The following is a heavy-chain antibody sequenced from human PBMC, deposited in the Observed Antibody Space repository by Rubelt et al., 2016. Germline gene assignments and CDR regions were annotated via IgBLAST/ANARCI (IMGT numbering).Heavy chain of an antibody. J-gene: IGHJ4*02. D-gene: IGHD4-23*01. CDR2: ISAYNGNT. V-gene: IGHV1-18*01. CDR1: GYTFTSYG. Sequence: QVQLVQSGAEVKKPGASVKVSCKASGYTFTSYGISWVRQAPGQGLEWMGWISAYNGNTNYAQKLQGRVTMTTDTSTSTADMELRSLRSDDTAGYYCARDVGGNSVLYYFDYWGQGTLVTVSS. CDR3: ARDVGGNSVLYYFDY.